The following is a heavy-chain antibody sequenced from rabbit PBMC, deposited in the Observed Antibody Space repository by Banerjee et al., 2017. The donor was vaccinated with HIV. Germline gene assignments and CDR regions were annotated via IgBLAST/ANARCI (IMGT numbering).Heavy chain of an antibody. Sequence: QEQVVESGGGLVQPEGSLTLTCTASGFTISSSYYMCWVRQAPGKGLELIACIHTGDGSTYYASWVNGRFTISRSTSLNTVTLQMTSLTAADTATYFCAREADADAPGYGYALDLWGPGTLVTVS. V-gene: IGHV1S47*01. CDR2: IHTGDGST. D-gene: IGHD6-1*01. CDR3: AREADADAPGYGYALDL. CDR1: GFTISSSYY. J-gene: IGHJ6*01.